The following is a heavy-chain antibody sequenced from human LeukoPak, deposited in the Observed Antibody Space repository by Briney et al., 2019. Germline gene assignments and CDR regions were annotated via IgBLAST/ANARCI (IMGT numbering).Heavy chain of an antibody. CDR2: INWNGGST. Sequence: GGSLRLSCAASGFTFSSYEMNWVRQAPGKGLEWVSGINWNGGSTGYADSVKGRFTISRDNAKNSLYLQMNSLRAEDTALYYCARDRGDFWSGYPNRGAFDIWGQGTMVTVSS. CDR3: ARDRGDFWSGYPNRGAFDI. V-gene: IGHV3-20*04. CDR1: GFTFSSYE. D-gene: IGHD3-3*01. J-gene: IGHJ3*02.